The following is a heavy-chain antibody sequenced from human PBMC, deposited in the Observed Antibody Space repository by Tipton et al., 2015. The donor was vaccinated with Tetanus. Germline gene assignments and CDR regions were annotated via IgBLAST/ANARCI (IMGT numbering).Heavy chain of an antibody. CDR3: ASYNIPYYFDY. D-gene: IGHD2-2*02. V-gene: IGHV4-61*01. CDR2: VSYSGRT. Sequence: LVKPTETLSLTCTVSGGSVRSGSYSWNWIRQPPGKGLEWLAYVSYSGRTNSNYSLKSRITVSQDTSKNQFSLRLTSVTAADTAVYYCASYNIPYYFDYWGRGTLVTVSS. J-gene: IGHJ4*02. CDR1: GGSVRSGSYS.